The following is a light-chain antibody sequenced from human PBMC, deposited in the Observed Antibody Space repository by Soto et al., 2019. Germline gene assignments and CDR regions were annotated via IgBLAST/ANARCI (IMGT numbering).Light chain of an antibody. Sequence: QSALTQPASVSGSPGQSITISCTGTSSDVGSYNLVSWYQQHPGKAPKLMIYEGSKRPSGVSNRFSGSKSGNTASLTISGLQDDDEADDYCCSYAGSSTFDVFGTGTKLTVL. CDR2: EGS. V-gene: IGLV2-23*03. CDR1: SSDVGSYNL. J-gene: IGLJ1*01. CDR3: CSYAGSSTFDV.